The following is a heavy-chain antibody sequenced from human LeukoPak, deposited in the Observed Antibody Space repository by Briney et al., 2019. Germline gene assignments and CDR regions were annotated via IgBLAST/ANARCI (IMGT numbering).Heavy chain of an antibody. Sequence: ASVKVSCKASGYTFTGYYMHWVRQAPGQGLEWMGWINPNSGGTNYAQKFQGRVTMTRDTSISTAYMELSRLRSDDTAVYYCARERDYYGSGTFDYWGQGTLVTVSS. D-gene: IGHD3-10*01. CDR2: INPNSGGT. CDR1: GYTFTGYY. J-gene: IGHJ4*02. V-gene: IGHV1-2*02. CDR3: ARERDYYGSGTFDY.